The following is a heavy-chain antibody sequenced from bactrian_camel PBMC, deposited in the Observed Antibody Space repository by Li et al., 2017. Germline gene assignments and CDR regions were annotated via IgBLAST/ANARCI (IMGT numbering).Heavy chain of an antibody. CDR3: TKDYVEGLGIDY. CDR1: GDTGSLYC. J-gene: IGHJ4*01. D-gene: IGHD1*01. CDR2: ISSGGGRT. Sequence: HVQLVESGGGSVQAGGSLRVSCAASGDTGSLYCMGWFRQAPGKGLEWVSGISSGGGRTYYADSVKGRFTISRDDAKNTLYLQLNSLKTEDTAMYYCTKDYVEGLGIDYWGQGTQVTVS. V-gene: IGHV3S1*01.